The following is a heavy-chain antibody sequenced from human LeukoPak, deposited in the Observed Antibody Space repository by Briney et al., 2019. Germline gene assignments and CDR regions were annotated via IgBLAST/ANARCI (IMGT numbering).Heavy chain of an antibody. J-gene: IGHJ5*02. CDR1: GYTLTELS. V-gene: IGHV1-24*01. Sequence: ASVKVSCKVSGYTLTELSMHWVRQAPGKGVEWMGGFYPEDGETIYAQRFQGRLTMTDDTSTDTAYMELSSLRSEDTAVYYCATGGYGDYFLWFDPWGQGTLVPVSS. D-gene: IGHD4-17*01. CDR2: FYPEDGET. CDR3: ATGGYGDYFLWFDP.